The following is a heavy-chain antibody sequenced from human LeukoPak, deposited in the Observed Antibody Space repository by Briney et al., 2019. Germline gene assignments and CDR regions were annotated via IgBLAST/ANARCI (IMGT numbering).Heavy chain of an antibody. CDR2: INHSGST. D-gene: IGHD3-10*01. V-gene: IGHV4-34*01. J-gene: IGHJ4*02. CDR3: ARDAYYYGSGSYPFDY. Sequence: PSETLSLTCAAYGGSFSGYYWSWIRQPPGKGLEWIGEINHSGSTNYNPSLKSRVTISVDTSKNQFSLKLSSVTAADTAVYYCARDAYYYGSGSYPFDYWGQGTLVTVSS. CDR1: GGSFSGYY.